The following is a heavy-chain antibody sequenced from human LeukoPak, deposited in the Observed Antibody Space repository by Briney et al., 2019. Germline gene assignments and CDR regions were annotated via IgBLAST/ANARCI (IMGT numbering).Heavy chain of an antibody. D-gene: IGHD3-10*01. Sequence: SETLSLTCTVSGGSISSYYWSWIRQPPGKGLEWIGEINHSGSTKCNPSLKSRVTISVDTSKNQFSLKLSSVTAADTAVYYCARLPVRGVGGYYQDQYMDVWGKGATVTVSS. V-gene: IGHV4-34*01. J-gene: IGHJ6*03. CDR2: INHSGST. CDR1: GGSISSYY. CDR3: ARLPVRGVGGYYQDQYMDV.